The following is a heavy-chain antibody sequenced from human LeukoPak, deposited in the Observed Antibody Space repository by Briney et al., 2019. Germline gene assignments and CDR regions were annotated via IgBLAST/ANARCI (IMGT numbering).Heavy chain of an antibody. J-gene: IGHJ6*04. CDR3: ARARVLLWFGEVYYYYGMDV. CDR1: GYTFTSYY. Sequence: ASVKVSCKASGYTFTSYYMHWVRQAPGQGLEWMGIINPNGGSTSYAQKFQGRVTMTRDTSTSTVYMELSSLRSEDTAVYYCARARVLLWFGEVYYYYGMDVWGKGTTVTVSS. V-gene: IGHV1-46*01. D-gene: IGHD3-10*01. CDR2: INPNGGST.